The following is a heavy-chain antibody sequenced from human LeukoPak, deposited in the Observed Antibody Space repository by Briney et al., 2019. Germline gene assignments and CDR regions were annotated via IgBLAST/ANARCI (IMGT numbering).Heavy chain of an antibody. CDR2: IYTSGST. J-gene: IGHJ3*02. V-gene: IGHV4-61*02. CDR3: AREGIAVIPNAFDI. Sequence: SETLSLTCTVSGGSISSSSYYWGWIRQPAGKGLEWIGRIYTSGSTNYNPSLKSRVTISVDTSKNQFSLKLSSVTAADTAVYYYAREGIAVIPNAFDIWGQGTMVTVSS. CDR1: GGSISSSSYY. D-gene: IGHD6-19*01.